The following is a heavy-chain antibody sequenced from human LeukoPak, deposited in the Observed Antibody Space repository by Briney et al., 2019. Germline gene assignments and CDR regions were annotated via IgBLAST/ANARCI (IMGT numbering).Heavy chain of an antibody. CDR3: TRLYYYGSGEVY. CDR1: GFTFSSYA. D-gene: IGHD3-10*01. V-gene: IGHV3-73*01. J-gene: IGHJ4*02. CDR2: IRDKANSYAT. Sequence: GGSLRLSCAASGFTFSSYAMHWVRQAPGKGLEWVGRIRDKANSYATTYAASVKGRFTISRDDSKNTAYLQMNSLKTEDTAVYYCTRLYYYGSGEVYWGQGTLVTVSS.